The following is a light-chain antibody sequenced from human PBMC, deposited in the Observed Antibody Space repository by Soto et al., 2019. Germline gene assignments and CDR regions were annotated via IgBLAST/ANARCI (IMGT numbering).Light chain of an antibody. J-gene: IGLJ2*01. CDR3: GSYSSSATLV. CDR1: ASDIGGFNY. Sequence: QSALTQPASVSGSPGQSITIYCAGTASDIGGFNYVSWYQQYPGEAPKLLLYEVSNRPSGISKRFSGSKSGTTASLTISGLQAADEADYYCGSYSSSATLVFGGGTQLTVL. V-gene: IGLV2-14*01. CDR2: EVS.